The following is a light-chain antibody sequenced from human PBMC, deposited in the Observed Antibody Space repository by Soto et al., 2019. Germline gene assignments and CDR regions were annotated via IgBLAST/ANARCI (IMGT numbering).Light chain of an antibody. CDR3: QKYDSAPWT. V-gene: IGKV1-27*01. Sequence: DFQMTQSPSSLSASVGDKVTITCRASQGISNYLAWYQQKPGQVPKFLIYAASTLHSGAPSRFSGSGSGTDFTLTISSLQPEDGATYYCQKYDSAPWTFGQGTKVDIK. CDR1: QGISNY. J-gene: IGKJ1*01. CDR2: AAS.